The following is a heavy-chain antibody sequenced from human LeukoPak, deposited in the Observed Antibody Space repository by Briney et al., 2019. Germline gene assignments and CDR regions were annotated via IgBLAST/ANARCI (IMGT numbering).Heavy chain of an antibody. V-gene: IGHV4-59*01. CDR1: GGSISSYY. CDR2: VYYSGRT. D-gene: IGHD6-13*01. CDR3: ARSSSSWETERLGP. J-gene: IGHJ5*02. Sequence: SETLSLTCTVSGGSISSYYWSWIRQPPGKGLEWIGYVYYSGRTNYNPSLKSRVTISVDTSKNQFSLKLSSVTAADTAVYYCARSSSSWETERLGPWGQGTLVTVSS.